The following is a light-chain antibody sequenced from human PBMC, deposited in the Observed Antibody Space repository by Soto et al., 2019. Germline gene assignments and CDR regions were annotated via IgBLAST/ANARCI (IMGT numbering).Light chain of an antibody. Sequence: PALTHPASMSGSPGQSSTLSCTGTSSDIAIYGRVSWYQRQPGKAPKLMSYHVTNRPSAVSNRFSGSRSGNTDSLTISGLQAEDEADYYCSAYTDSSNYVFGTGTKVTV. CDR3: SAYTDSSNYV. J-gene: IGLJ1*01. V-gene: IGLV2-14*03. CDR1: SSDIAIYGR. CDR2: HVT.